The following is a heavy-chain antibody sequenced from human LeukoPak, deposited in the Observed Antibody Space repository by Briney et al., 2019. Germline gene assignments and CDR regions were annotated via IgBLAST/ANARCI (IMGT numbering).Heavy chain of an antibody. D-gene: IGHD6-13*01. J-gene: IGHJ5*02. V-gene: IGHV3-53*01. Sequence: RGSLRLSCAASGFTVSDNYMSWVRQAPGKGLEWVSVMYSRGDTYYANSVKGRVTFSRDISKNTLYLQMNGLRAEDTAMYYCARDAPQVPAAGVLASWGQGTLVIVSS. CDR2: MYSRGDT. CDR1: GFTVSDNY. CDR3: ARDAPQVPAAGVLAS.